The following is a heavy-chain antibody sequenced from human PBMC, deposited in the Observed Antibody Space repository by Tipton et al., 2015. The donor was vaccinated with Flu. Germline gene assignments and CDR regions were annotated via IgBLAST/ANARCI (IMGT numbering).Heavy chain of an antibody. D-gene: IGHD4-11*01. CDR1: GDSISSDYY. J-gene: IGHJ4*02. V-gene: IGHV4-38-2*02. Sequence: TLSLTCAVSGDSISSDYYWGWIRQFPGKGLEWIGTVSRPGSTVYNPSLKSRVTISIDTSKNQFSLNMKSVTAADMAVYYCARDDYINPGALEYWGQGTLVSVSS. CDR3: ARDDYINPGALEY. CDR2: VSRPGST.